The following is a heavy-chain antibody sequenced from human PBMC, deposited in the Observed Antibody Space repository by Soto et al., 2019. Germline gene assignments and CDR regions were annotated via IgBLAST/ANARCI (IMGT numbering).Heavy chain of an antibody. CDR1: GHSFTSYW. Sequence: GESLKISCKGSGHSFTSYWIGWVRQMPGKGLEWMGIIYPGDSDTRYSPSFQGQVTISADKSISTAYLQWSSLKASDTAMYYCARSIVVVPAALVLRFLEWPYWGQGTLVTVSS. CDR3: ARSIVVVPAALVLRFLEWPY. V-gene: IGHV5-51*01. CDR2: IYPGDSDT. D-gene: IGHD2-2*01. J-gene: IGHJ4*02.